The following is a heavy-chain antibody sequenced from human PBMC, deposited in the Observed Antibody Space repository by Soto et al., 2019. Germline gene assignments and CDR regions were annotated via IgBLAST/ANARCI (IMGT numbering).Heavy chain of an antibody. CDR1: GGTFSSYA. J-gene: IGHJ4*02. CDR2: IIPIFGTA. Sequence: QVQLVQSGAEVKKPGSSVKVSCKASGGTFSSYAISWVRQAPGQGLEWMGGIIPIFGTATYAQKFQGRVTITADESTITAYMELSSLRSEDTAVYYCARADSGYSYGYYFDYWGQGTLVTVSS. D-gene: IGHD5-18*01. CDR3: ARADSGYSYGYYFDY. V-gene: IGHV1-69*12.